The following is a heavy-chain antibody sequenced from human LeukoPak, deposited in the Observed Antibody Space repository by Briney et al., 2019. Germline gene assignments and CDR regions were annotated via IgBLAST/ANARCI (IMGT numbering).Heavy chain of an antibody. J-gene: IGHJ6*02. V-gene: IGHV3-15*01. CDR2: IKSKTDGGTT. CDR1: GFILTNAW. Sequence: NPGGSLRLSCAASGFILTNAWMNWVRQAPGKGLEWVGRIKSKTDGGTTDYAAPVKGRFTISRDDSKNMLYLQMNSLKIEDTAMYYCANMEGAMDVWGLGTTVTVSS. CDR3: ANMEGAMDV. D-gene: IGHD3-10*01.